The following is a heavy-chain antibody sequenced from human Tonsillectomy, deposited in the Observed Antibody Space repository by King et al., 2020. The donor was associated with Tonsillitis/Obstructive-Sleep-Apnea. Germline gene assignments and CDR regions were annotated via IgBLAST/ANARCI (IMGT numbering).Heavy chain of an antibody. V-gene: IGHV5-51*01. J-gene: IGHJ5*01. CDR1: GNTFTNYW. D-gene: IGHD1-14*01. CDR2: IGPRDSET. CDR3: TRGASCEPECRLDWFDS. Sequence: VQLVESGPGVKRPGESLRISCQAFGNTFTNYWIAWVRQMPGKGLEWVAGIGPRDSETLYRPSLHGQVTISADKSISTTYLQLSSLTASDTAMYYCTRGASCEPECRLDWFDSWGQGTLVTVSS.